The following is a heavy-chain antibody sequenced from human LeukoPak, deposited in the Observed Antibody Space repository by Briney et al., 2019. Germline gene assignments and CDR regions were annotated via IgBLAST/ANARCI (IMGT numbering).Heavy chain of an antibody. Sequence: SVKVSCKASGGTFSSYAISWVRQAPGQGLEWMGGIIPIFGTANYAQKFQGRVTITADKSTSTAYMERSSLRSEDTAVYYCAREALEAVAGCYYYYGMDVWGKGTTVTVSS. CDR1: GGTFSSYA. CDR3: AREALEAVAGCYYYYGMDV. J-gene: IGHJ6*04. CDR2: IIPIFGTA. V-gene: IGHV1-69*06. D-gene: IGHD6-19*01.